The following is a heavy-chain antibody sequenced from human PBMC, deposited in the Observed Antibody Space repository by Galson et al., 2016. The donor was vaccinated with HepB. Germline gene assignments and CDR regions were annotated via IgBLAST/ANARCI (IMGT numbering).Heavy chain of an antibody. Sequence: SLRLSCAASGFTFSNFAMSWVRQAPGKGLEWVSVISGSGGNTYYTDSVKGRFTISRDNAQNTVYLQMNSLRAEDTAVYYCASDRYYVINSWGQGTLVTVSS. D-gene: IGHD3-10*02. CDR2: ISGSGGNT. CDR3: ASDRYYVINS. V-gene: IGHV3-23*01. CDR1: GFTFSNFA. J-gene: IGHJ4*02.